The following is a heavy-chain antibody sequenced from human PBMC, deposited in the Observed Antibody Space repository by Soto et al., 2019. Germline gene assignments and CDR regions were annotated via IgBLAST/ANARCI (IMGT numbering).Heavy chain of an antibody. CDR2: INHSGST. V-gene: IGHV4-34*01. Sequence: SETLSLTCDVYGGSFSGYIWTWIRQTPGKGLEWIGEINHSGSTNYNPSLKSRVTISVDTSKNQFSLKLSSVTAADTAVHYCARHGERTIRSLNWFDPWGQGTLVTVSS. CDR1: GGSFSGYI. J-gene: IGHJ5*02. D-gene: IGHD4-17*01. CDR3: ARHGERTIRSLNWFDP.